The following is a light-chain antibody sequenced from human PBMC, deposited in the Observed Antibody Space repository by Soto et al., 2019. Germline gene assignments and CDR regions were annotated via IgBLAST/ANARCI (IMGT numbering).Light chain of an antibody. CDR1: QDISNY. CDR3: QQFENLPLT. CDR2: DAS. J-gene: IGKJ4*01. V-gene: IGKV1-33*01. Sequence: DIQMTQSPSSLSASLGDRVTTACQARQDISNYLNWYQQKPGKAPNLLIYDASNLQTGVSSSFSGSGSGTDFTFTISSLQPEDIATYYCQQFENLPLTFGGGTKVDIK.